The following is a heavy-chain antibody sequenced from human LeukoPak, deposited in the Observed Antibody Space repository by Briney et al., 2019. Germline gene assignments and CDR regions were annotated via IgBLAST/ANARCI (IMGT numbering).Heavy chain of an antibody. CDR1: GFTFSSYS. J-gene: IGHJ6*02. CDR3: ARDLVGATDYYSGMDV. Sequence: GGSLRLSWAASGFTFSSYSMNWVRQAPGKGREWVSSISSSSSYIYYADSVKGRFTISRDNATNSLYLKMNTLRAKATAVYYCARDLVGATDYYSGMDVWGQGPTATVSS. CDR2: ISSSSSYI. D-gene: IGHD1-26*01. V-gene: IGHV3-21*01.